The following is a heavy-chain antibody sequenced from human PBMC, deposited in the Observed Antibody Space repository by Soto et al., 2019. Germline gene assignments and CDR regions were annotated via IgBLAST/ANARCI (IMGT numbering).Heavy chain of an antibody. CDR2: INPNSGGT. CDR1: GYSLSGYY. CDR3: ARDGRSSYSSGWYYFDY. J-gene: IGHJ4*02. Sequence: ASVKVSCKASGYSLSGYYLHWVRQAPGQGPEWMGWINPNSGGTKYVQKFQGRVTMTRDTSISTVYLELSRLRSDDTAVYYCARDGRSSYSSGWYYFDYWGQGTLVTVSS. V-gene: IGHV1-2*02. D-gene: IGHD6-19*01.